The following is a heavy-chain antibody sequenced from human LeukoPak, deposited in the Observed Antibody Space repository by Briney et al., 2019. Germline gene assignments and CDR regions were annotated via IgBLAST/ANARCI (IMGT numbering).Heavy chain of an antibody. D-gene: IGHD2/OR15-2a*01. Sequence: GGSLRLSCAASGFTFDDYGMTWVRQAPGKGLEWVSGINWKGDSTDYGDSVKGRFTISRDNAKKSLHLEMNSLRAEDTALYYCARGRIAYYYMDVWGKGTAVIVSS. J-gene: IGHJ6*03. CDR3: ARGRIAYYYMDV. CDR1: GFTFDDYG. V-gene: IGHV3-20*04. CDR2: INWKGDST.